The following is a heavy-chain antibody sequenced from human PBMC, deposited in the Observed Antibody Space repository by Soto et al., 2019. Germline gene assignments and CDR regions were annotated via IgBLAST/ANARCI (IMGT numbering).Heavy chain of an antibody. CDR1: GFTVSSNY. Sequence: EVQLVESGGGLVQPGGSLRLSCAASGFTVSSNYMSWVRQAPGKGLEWVSVIYSGGSTYYADSVKGRFTISRDNSKNTLYLQMNSLRAEDTAVYYCASFPLGYRDYHSWGQGTLVTVSS. CDR2: IYSGGST. V-gene: IGHV3-66*01. CDR3: ASFPLGYRDYHS. D-gene: IGHD4-17*01. J-gene: IGHJ4*02.